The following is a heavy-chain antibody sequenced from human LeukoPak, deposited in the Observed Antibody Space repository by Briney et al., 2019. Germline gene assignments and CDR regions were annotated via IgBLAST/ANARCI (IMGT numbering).Heavy chain of an antibody. CDR3: ASNDYGDSYGMDV. D-gene: IGHD4-17*01. CDR1: GFTFSSYG. J-gene: IGHJ6*02. Sequence: PGRSLRLSCAASGFTFSSYGMHWVRQAPGKGLGWVAVISYDGSNKYYADSVKGRFTISRDNSKNTLYLQMNSLRAEDTAVYYCASNDYGDSYGMDVWGQGTTVTVSS. V-gene: IGHV3-30*03. CDR2: ISYDGSNK.